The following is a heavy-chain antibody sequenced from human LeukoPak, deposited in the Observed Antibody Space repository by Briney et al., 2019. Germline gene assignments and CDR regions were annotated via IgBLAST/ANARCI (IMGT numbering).Heavy chain of an antibody. Sequence: GGSLRLSCAASGFTVSSNYMSWVRQAPGKGLEWVAGISYDGSDKYYADSVKGRFTISRDNSKNTLYLQMNSLRAEDTAVYYCAKDRGHCSGGSCYYFDYWGQGTLVTVSS. CDR2: ISYDGSDK. V-gene: IGHV3-30*18. D-gene: IGHD2-15*01. CDR1: GFTVSSNY. CDR3: AKDRGHCSGGSCYYFDY. J-gene: IGHJ4*02.